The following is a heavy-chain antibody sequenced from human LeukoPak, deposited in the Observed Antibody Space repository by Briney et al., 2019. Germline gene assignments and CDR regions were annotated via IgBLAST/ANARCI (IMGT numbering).Heavy chain of an antibody. CDR2: IIPMFGTA. Sequence: ASVKVSCKASGGTFSSYDISWVRQAPGQGLEWMGGIIPMFGTANYAQKFQGRVTISADKSTSTAYMELSSLRSEDTAVYYCASGRTDIVVVPATLRNYFFDYWGQGTLVTVSS. V-gene: IGHV1-69*06. CDR1: GGTFSSYD. CDR3: ASGRTDIVVVPATLRNYFFDY. D-gene: IGHD2-2*01. J-gene: IGHJ4*02.